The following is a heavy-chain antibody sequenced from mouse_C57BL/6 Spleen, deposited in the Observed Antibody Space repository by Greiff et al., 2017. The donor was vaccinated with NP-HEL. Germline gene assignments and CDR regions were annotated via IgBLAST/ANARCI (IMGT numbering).Heavy chain of an antibody. D-gene: IGHD4-1*01. CDR3: ARGELGRDY. J-gene: IGHJ2*01. V-gene: IGHV1-59*01. Sequence: VQLQQPGAELVRPGTSVKLSCKASGYTFTSYWMHWVQQRPGQGLEWIGVIDPSDSYTNYNQKFKGKATLTVDTSSSTAYMQLSSLTSEDSAVYYCARGELGRDYWGQGTTLTVSS. CDR2: IDPSDSYT. CDR1: GYTFTSYW.